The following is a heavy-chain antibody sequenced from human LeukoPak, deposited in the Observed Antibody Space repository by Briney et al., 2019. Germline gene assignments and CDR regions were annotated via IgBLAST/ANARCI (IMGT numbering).Heavy chain of an antibody. CDR2: IYHSGST. Sequence: SETLSLTCTVSGGSISSSSYYWGWIRQPPGKGLEWIGSIYHSGSTYYNPSLKSRVIISVDTSKNQFSLKLSSVTAADTAVYYCARAVGGDGSGSLWGPGTLVTVSS. V-gene: IGHV4-39*07. CDR3: ARAVGGDGSGSL. CDR1: GGSISSSSYY. D-gene: IGHD3-10*01. J-gene: IGHJ4*02.